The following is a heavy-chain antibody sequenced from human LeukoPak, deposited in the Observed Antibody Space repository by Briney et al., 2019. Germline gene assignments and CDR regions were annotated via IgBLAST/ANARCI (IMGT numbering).Heavy chain of an antibody. D-gene: IGHD5-18*01. CDR1: GFTFSSYA. V-gene: IGHV3-23*01. CDR3: AKDPHTGYSFAY. Sequence: PGGSLRLSCVFSGFTFSSYAMSWVRQAPGKGLEWVSSLSGSGGSTYYADSVKGRFTISRDNSKNTLYLQMNSLRVEDTAVYYCAKDPHTGYSFAYWGQGPLVTVSS. CDR2: LSGSGGST. J-gene: IGHJ4*02.